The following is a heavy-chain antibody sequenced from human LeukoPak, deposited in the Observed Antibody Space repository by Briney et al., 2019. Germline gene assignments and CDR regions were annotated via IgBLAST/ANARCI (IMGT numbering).Heavy chain of an antibody. CDR2: VDPEDGET. D-gene: IGHD6-13*01. CDR1: GYTFTDYY. V-gene: IGHV1-69-2*01. CDR3: ARHIAGYSSSWPDSTFDY. J-gene: IGHJ4*02. Sequence: ASVKISCKVSGYTFTDYYMHWVQQAPGKGLEWMGLVDPEDGETIYAEKFQGRVTITADTSTDSAYMELSSLRSEDTAVYYCARHIAGYSSSWPDSTFDYWGQGTLVTVSS.